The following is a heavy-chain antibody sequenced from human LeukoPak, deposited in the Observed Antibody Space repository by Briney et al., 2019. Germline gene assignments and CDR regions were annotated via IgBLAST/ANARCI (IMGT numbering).Heavy chain of an antibody. CDR3: ARVGSGDYYYGMDV. V-gene: IGHV4-34*01. J-gene: IGHJ6*02. CDR2: INHSGST. CDR1: GGSSSGYY. D-gene: IGHD3-10*01. Sequence: SETLSLTCAVYGGSSSGYYWSWIRQPPGKGLEWIGEINHSGSTNYNPSLKSRVTIPVDTSKNQFSLKLSSVTAADTAVYYCARVGSGDYYYGMDVWGQGTTVTVSS.